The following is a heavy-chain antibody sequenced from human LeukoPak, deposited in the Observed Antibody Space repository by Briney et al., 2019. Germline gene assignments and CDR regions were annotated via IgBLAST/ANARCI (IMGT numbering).Heavy chain of an antibody. CDR3: ARDYRGSSRNSFDI. CDR2: ISSSGSTI. Sequence: GGSLRLSCAASGFTFSDYYMSWIRQAPGKGLEWISYISSSGSTIYYADSVKGRFTISRDNAKNSLYLQMNSLRAEDTAVYYCARDYRGSSRNSFDIWGQGTMVTVSS. CDR1: GFTFSDYY. V-gene: IGHV3-11*01. J-gene: IGHJ3*02. D-gene: IGHD1-26*01.